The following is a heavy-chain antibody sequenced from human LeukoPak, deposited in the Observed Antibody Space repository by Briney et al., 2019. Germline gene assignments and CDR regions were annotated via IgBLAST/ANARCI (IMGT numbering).Heavy chain of an antibody. Sequence: PGGSLRLSCAASGFTFSSYSMNWVRQAPGKGLEWVSSISSSGSTIYYADSVKGRFTISRDNAKNSLYLQMNSLRAEDTAVYFCARGAYYSDSSGYYYIHYWGQGTLVTVSS. D-gene: IGHD3-22*01. J-gene: IGHJ4*02. CDR1: GFTFSSYS. CDR3: ARGAYYSDSSGYYYIHY. V-gene: IGHV3-48*04. CDR2: ISSSGSTI.